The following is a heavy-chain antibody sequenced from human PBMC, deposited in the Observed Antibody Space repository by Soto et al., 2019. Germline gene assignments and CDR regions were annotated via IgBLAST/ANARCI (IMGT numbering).Heavy chain of an antibody. D-gene: IGHD4-17*01. J-gene: IGHJ4*02. CDR1: GFTFSSYS. CDR3: ASGKDYAAGGY. Sequence: EVQLVESGGGLVQPGGSLRLSCAASGFTFSSYSMNWVRQAPGKGLEWVSYISSSSSTIYYADSVKGPFTISRDNAKNSLYLQMNRLRDEDTAVYYCASGKDYAAGGYWGQGTLVTASS. CDR2: ISSSSSTI. V-gene: IGHV3-48*02.